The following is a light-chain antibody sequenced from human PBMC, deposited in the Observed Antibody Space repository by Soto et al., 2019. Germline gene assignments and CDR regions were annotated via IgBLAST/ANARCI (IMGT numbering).Light chain of an antibody. CDR3: QHYGNTPPSVT. V-gene: IGKV3-20*01. CDR2: GAS. J-gene: IGKJ3*01. CDR1: QSLSSSY. Sequence: EIVLTQSPGTLALSAGERATLSCRASQSLSSSYLVWYQQKPGQAPRLLIYGASSRATGIPDRFSGSGSGTDFTLTISRLEPEDFAVYYCQHYGNTPPSVTFGPGTKVDIK.